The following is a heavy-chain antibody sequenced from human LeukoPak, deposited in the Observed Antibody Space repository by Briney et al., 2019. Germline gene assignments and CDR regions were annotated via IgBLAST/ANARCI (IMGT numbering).Heavy chain of an antibody. V-gene: IGHV3-53*05. CDR1: GFTVSTHY. Sequence: GGSLRLSCAASGFTVSTHYMTWVRQAPGKGLEWVSVTYSGGSTFYADSVKGRFTISRDNSKNTLYLQMNNLRSEDTAVYYCARDGPRIAALGEDFDYWGQGTLVTVSS. CDR2: TYSGGST. D-gene: IGHD6-6*01. J-gene: IGHJ4*02. CDR3: ARDGPRIAALGEDFDY.